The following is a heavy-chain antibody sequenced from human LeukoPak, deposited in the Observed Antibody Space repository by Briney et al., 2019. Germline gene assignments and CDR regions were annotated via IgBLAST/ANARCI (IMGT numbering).Heavy chain of an antibody. V-gene: IGHV3-21*01. CDR1: GFTFSSYS. CDR2: ISSSSSYI. Sequence: PGGSLRLSCAASGFTFSSYSMNWVRQAPGKGLEWVSSISSSSSYIYYADSVKGRFTISRDNAKNTLYLQMNSLRAEDTAVYYCAREGDIVATIFDYWGQGTLVTVSS. CDR3: AREGDIVATIFDY. J-gene: IGHJ4*02. D-gene: IGHD5-12*01.